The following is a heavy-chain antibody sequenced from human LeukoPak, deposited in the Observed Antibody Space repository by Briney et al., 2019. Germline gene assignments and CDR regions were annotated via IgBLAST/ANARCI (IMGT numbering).Heavy chain of an antibody. CDR3: ARGHYQLS. CDR2: IKEEGSEK. V-gene: IGHV3-7*01. Sequence: PGGSLRLSCAAPGFTFSSYWMSWVRQAPGKGLEWVASIKEEGSEKHYVDSVKGRFTISRDNAKNSLYLQMNSLRAEDTAVYYCARGHYQLSWGQGILVTVSS. CDR1: GFTFSSYW. D-gene: IGHD2-2*01. J-gene: IGHJ5*02.